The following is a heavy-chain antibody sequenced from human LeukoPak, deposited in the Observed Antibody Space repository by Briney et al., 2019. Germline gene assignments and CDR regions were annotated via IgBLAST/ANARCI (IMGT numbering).Heavy chain of an antibody. CDR2: ISSSSSYI. Sequence: PGGSLRLSCAASGFTFSSYSMNWVRQAPGKGLEWVSSISSSSSYIYYADSVKGRFTISRDNAKNSLYLQMNSLRAEDTAVYYCARDRVGYDILTGTNYGMDVWGQGTTVTVSS. CDR3: ARDRVGYDILTGTNYGMDV. D-gene: IGHD3-9*01. CDR1: GFTFSSYS. V-gene: IGHV3-21*01. J-gene: IGHJ6*02.